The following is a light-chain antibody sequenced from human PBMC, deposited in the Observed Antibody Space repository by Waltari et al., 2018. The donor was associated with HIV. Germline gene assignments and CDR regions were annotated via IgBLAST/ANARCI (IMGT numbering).Light chain of an antibody. CDR1: SIDVGGYNF. J-gene: IGLJ3*02. Sequence: QSALTQPRSVSGSPGQSVTISCPGTSIDVGGYNFVSWYQQHPGKAPKLMIYDVTKRPSGVPDRFSGSKSGNTTSLTISGRQAEDEADYYCFSYATGSYWVFGGGTKLTAL. CDR2: DVT. CDR3: FSYATGSYWV. V-gene: IGLV2-11*01.